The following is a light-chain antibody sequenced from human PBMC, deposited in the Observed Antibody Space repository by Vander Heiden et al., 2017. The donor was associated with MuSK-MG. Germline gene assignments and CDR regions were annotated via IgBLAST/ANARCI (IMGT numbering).Light chain of an antibody. CDR3: CSYAGSSGLSYV. J-gene: IGLJ1*01. V-gene: IGLV2-23*01. CDR2: DDT. CDR1: SSDVGSHDF. Sequence: QSALTQPASVSGSPGQSITISCTGTSSDVGSHDFVSWYQQHPGRAPKVMIYDDTKRPSGVSNRFSGSKSGNTASLTISGLQAEDEADYYCCSYAGSSGLSYVLGTGTKV.